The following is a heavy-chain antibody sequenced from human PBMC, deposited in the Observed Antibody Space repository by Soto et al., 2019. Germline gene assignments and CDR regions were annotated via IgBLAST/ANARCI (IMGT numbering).Heavy chain of an antibody. CDR2: INHSGST. CDR1: GGSFSGYY. Sequence: PSETLSLTCAVYGGSFSGYYWSWIRQPPGNGLKWIGEINHSGSTNYNPSLKSRVTISVDTSKNQFSLKLSSVTAADTAVYYCARRPGPLYCSGGSCYNSWFDPWGQGTLVTVS. CDR3: ARRPGPLYCSGGSCYNSWFDP. D-gene: IGHD2-15*01. J-gene: IGHJ5*02. V-gene: IGHV4-34*01.